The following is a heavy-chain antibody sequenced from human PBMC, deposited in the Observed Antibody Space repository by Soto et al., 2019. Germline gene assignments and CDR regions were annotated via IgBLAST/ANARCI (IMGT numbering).Heavy chain of an antibody. CDR1: GFTFSSYG. CDR3: AKDIGSSSWYWSATLDY. D-gene: IGHD6-13*01. Sequence: QVQLVESGGGVVQPGRSLRLSCAASGFTFSSYGMHWVRQAPGKGLEWVAVVSYADSVMGRFTISRDNSKNTLYLQMNSLRAEDTAVYYCAKDIGSSSWYWSATLDYWGQGTLVTVSS. V-gene: IGHV3-30*18. J-gene: IGHJ4*02. CDR2: VSY.